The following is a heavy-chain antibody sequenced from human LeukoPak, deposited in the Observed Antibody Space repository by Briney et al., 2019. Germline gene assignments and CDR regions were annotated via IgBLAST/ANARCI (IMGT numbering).Heavy chain of an antibody. CDR1: GFSVSSNY. D-gene: IGHD2-2*01. CDR3: AKFRLHCSSTSCYFYYYYYYMDV. Sequence: GGSLRLSCVASGFSVSSNYMSWVRQAPGKGLEWVSAISGSGGSTYYADSVKGQFTISRDNSKNMLYLQMNSLRAEDTAVYYCAKFRLHCSSTSCYFYYYYYYMDVWGKGTTVTVSS. CDR2: ISGSGGST. J-gene: IGHJ6*03. V-gene: IGHV3-23*01.